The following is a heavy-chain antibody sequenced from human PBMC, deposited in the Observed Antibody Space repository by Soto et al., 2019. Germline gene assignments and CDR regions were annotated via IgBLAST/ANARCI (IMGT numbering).Heavy chain of an antibody. CDR1: GYTFTSYA. CDR3: ARSRVRGGYYFDY. V-gene: IGHV1-3*04. Sequence: ASVKVSCKASGYTFTSYAMHWVRQAPGQSLEWMGWINTDNGNTYYSQKMQARVTITRDTSASAAYMELSRLRSEDTAVYYCARSRVRGGYYFDYWGQGALVTVSS. J-gene: IGHJ4*02. D-gene: IGHD3-16*01. CDR2: INTDNGNT.